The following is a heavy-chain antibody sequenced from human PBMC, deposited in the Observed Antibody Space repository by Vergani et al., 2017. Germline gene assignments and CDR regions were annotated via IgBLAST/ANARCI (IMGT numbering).Heavy chain of an antibody. V-gene: IGHV3-33*01. Sequence: QVQLVESGGGVVQPGRALRLCCAAAGFTFNQYGRHWVRQAPGKGLEWVAVTWYDGNNKQYADSVKGRFTISRDNSKSTMYLQMNSLRDEDTGVYYCARDLRLLYNRFDPWGQGTLVTVSS. CDR1: GFTFNQYG. CDR2: TWYDGNNK. J-gene: IGHJ5*02. D-gene: IGHD1-14*01. CDR3: ARDLRLLYNRFDP.